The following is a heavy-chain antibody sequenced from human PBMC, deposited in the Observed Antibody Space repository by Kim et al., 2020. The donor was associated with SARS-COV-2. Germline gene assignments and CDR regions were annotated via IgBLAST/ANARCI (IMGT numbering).Heavy chain of an antibody. D-gene: IGHD3-10*01. CDR3: ARVWFGELAAFDI. J-gene: IGHJ3*02. Sequence: YAQGFTGRFVFSLDTSVRPAYLQISSLKAEDTAVYYCARVWFGELAAFDIWGQGTMVTVSS. V-gene: IGHV7-4-1*02.